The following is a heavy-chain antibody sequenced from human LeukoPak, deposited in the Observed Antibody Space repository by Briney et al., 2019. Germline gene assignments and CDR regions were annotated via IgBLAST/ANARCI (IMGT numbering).Heavy chain of an antibody. D-gene: IGHD6-13*01. V-gene: IGHV1-8*01. CDR3: AKATTTIAAVPHNP. Sequence: ASVKVSCKASGYSFTTYDVNWVRQAPGQGLEWMGWMNPKSGNTGYAPKFQGRVTMTRNTSIDTAFMELKSLSFEDTAVYYCAKATTTIAAVPHNPWGQGTLVTVSS. J-gene: IGHJ5*02. CDR2: MNPKSGNT. CDR1: GYSFTTYD.